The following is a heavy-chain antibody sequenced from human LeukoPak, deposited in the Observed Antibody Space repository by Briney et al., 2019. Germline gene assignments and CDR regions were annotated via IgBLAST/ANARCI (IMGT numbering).Heavy chain of an antibody. CDR2: IKEDGSEK. Sequence: GGSLRLSCAASGFTLSTYWMSWVRQAPGKGLEWVANIKEDGSEKYYVDSVKGRFTISRDNSKNSLYLQMNSLRAEDTAVYYCASSGYWGQGNLVTASS. CDR3: ASSGY. CDR1: GFTLSTYW. D-gene: IGHD3-10*01. J-gene: IGHJ4*02. V-gene: IGHV3-7*01.